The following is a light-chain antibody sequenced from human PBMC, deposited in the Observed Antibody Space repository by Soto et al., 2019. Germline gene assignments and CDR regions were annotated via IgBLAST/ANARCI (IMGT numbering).Light chain of an antibody. Sequence: QSVLTQPPSASGTPGQRVTISCSGTSFNIESNFVYWYQQLPGTAPKLLIYSNNQRPSGVPDRFSGSESGTSASLAISGLQSEDEADYYCASWDDSLNGVLFGGGTKLTVL. V-gene: IGLV1-44*01. J-gene: IGLJ2*01. CDR3: ASWDDSLNGVL. CDR1: SFNIESNF. CDR2: SNN.